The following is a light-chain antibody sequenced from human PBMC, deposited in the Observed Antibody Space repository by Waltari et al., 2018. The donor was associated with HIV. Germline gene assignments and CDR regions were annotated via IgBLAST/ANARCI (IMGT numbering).Light chain of an antibody. J-gene: IGLJ2*01. CDR3: SSYADSDTPVV. V-gene: IGLV2-8*01. CDR1: SLTVGPFNI. Sequence: QSALAKLPPPSGPLGRSVPPPCPGPSLTVGPFNIFPWYQQHPGKSPKFTICDVTNRPSGGPERFSGSKSGNTASLTVSGLQGEDEADYYCSSYADSDTPVVFGGGTKLTVL. CDR2: DVT.